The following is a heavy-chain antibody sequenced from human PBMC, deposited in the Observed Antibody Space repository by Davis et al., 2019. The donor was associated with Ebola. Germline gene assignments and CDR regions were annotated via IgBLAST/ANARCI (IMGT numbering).Heavy chain of an antibody. CDR1: GYTFTSYG. CDR2: ISAYNGNT. CDR3: ARADVERYSYGTLLYYYYYGMDV. Sequence: AASVKVSCKASGYTFTSYGISWVRQAPGQGLEWMGWISAYNGNTNYAQKLQGRVTMTTDTSTSTAYMELRSLRSDDTAVYYCARADVERYSYGTLLYYYYYGMDVWGQGTTVTVSS. J-gene: IGHJ6*02. D-gene: IGHD5-18*01. V-gene: IGHV1-18*01.